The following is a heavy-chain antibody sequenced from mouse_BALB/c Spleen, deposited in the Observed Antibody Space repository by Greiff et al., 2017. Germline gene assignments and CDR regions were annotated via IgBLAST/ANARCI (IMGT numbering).Heavy chain of an antibody. D-gene: IGHD1-1*01. CDR3: AGNYYGSLYYFDY. V-gene: IGHV5-17*02. CDR1: GFTFSSFG. CDR2: ISSGSSTI. Sequence: EVQLVESGGGLVQPGGSRKLSCAASGFTFSSFGMHWVRQAPEKGLEWVAYISSGSSTIYYADTVKGRFTISRDNPKNTLYLQMSSLKSEDTAMYYCAGNYYGSLYYFDYWGQGTTLTVSS. J-gene: IGHJ2*01.